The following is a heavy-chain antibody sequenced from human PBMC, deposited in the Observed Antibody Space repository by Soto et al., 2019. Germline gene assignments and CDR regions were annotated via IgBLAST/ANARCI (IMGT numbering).Heavy chain of an antibody. CDR2: IYYSGST. CDR3: ARSVSGYDILTGYSRYYYYMDV. CDR1: GGSISSYY. Sequence: SETLSLTCTVSGGSISSYYWSWIRQPPGKGLEWIGYIYYSGSTNYNPSLKSRVTISVDTSKNQFSLKLSSVTAADTAVHYCARSVSGYDILTGYSRYYYYMDVWGKGTTVTVSS. V-gene: IGHV4-59*01. D-gene: IGHD3-9*01. J-gene: IGHJ6*03.